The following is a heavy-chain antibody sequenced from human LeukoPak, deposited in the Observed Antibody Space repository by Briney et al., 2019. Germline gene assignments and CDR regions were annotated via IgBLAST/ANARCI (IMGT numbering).Heavy chain of an antibody. J-gene: IGHJ4*02. Sequence: GGSLRLSCAASGFTFSSYATSWVRQAPGKGLGWVSAISGSGGSTYYADSVRGRFTISRDNSKNTLYLQMNSLRAEDTAVYYCAKVEYYYDSSGCYDYWGQGTLVTVSS. CDR3: AKVEYYYDSSGCYDY. CDR2: ISGSGGST. CDR1: GFTFSSYA. V-gene: IGHV3-23*01. D-gene: IGHD3-22*01.